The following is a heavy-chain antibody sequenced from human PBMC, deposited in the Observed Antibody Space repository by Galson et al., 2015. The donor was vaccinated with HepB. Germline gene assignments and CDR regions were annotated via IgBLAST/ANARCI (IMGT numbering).Heavy chain of an antibody. CDR3: ASLGDYDSSGYVGDAFDI. CDR1: GFTFSSYS. D-gene: IGHD3-22*01. V-gene: IGHV3-21*01. J-gene: IGHJ3*02. Sequence: SLRLSCAASGFTFSSYSMNWVRQAPGKGLEWVSSISSSSSYIYYADSVKGRFTISRDNAKNSLYLQMSSLRAEDTAVYYCASLGDYDSSGYVGDAFDIWGQGTMVTVSS. CDR2: ISSSSSYI.